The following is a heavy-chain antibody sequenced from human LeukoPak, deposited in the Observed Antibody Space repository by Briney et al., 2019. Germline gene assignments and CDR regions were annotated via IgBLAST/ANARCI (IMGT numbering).Heavy chain of an antibody. CDR1: GGSISSSSYY. CDR2: IYYSGST. D-gene: IGHD5-12*01. Sequence: PSETLSLTCTVSGGSISSSSYYWGWIRQPPGKGLEWIGTIYYSGSTYYNPSLKGRVTISVDTSKNQFSLKLSSVTAADTAVYYCARHVRLRLLYYYYYMDVWGKGTTVTIS. V-gene: IGHV4-39*01. CDR3: ARHVRLRLLYYYYYMDV. J-gene: IGHJ6*03.